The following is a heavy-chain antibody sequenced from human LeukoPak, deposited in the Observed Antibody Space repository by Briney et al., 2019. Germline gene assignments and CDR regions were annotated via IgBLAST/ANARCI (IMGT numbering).Heavy chain of an antibody. CDR1: GFNFSSYA. CDR2: ISGSGGST. CDR3: AKALTWIQLWLPVDY. J-gene: IGHJ4*02. Sequence: GSLRLSCSGSGFNFSSYAISWVRQAPGKGLEWVSAISGSGGSTYYADSVKGRFTISRDNSKNTLYLQMNSLRAEDTAVYYCAKALTWIQLWLPVDYWGQGTLVTVSS. D-gene: IGHD5-18*01. V-gene: IGHV3-23*01.